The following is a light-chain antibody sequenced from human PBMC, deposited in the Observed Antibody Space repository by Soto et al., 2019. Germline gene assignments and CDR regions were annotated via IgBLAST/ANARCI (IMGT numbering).Light chain of an antibody. CDR1: SSDVGNYNF. J-gene: IGLJ2*01. V-gene: IGLV2-14*01. Sequence: QSALTQPASVSGSPGQSITISCTGTSSDVGNYNFVSWYQHHAGTAPKLIIYQVTNRPSGVSDRFSGSKSGDTASLTISGLQAEVEADYYCTSYGGSNNLVFGGGTKVTVL. CDR2: QVT. CDR3: TSYGGSNNLV.